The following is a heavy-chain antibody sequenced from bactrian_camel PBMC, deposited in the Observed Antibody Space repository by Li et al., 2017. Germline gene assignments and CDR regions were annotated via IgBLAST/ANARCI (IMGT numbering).Heavy chain of an antibody. CDR1: EFTFGIFD. CDR3: VKDDWGWSFGS. Sequence: VQLVESGGGLVQPGGSLRLSCAASEFTFGIFDMSWVRQAPGKGPEWISRINGGGGIGVTADSVKGRFAISRDNAKNSVYLQMNSLKPEDTAVYYCVKDDWGWSFGSWGQGTQVTV. J-gene: IGHJ6*01. D-gene: IGHD5*01. CDR2: INGGGGIG. V-gene: IGHV3S40*01.